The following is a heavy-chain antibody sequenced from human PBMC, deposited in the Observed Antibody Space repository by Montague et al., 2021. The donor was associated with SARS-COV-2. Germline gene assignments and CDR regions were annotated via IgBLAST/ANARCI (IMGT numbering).Heavy chain of an antibody. J-gene: IGHJ4*02. CDR3: AKDDPDSSGYFDH. D-gene: IGHD6-19*01. CDR1: GFSFEDFA. CDR2: IDWNSATI. Sequence: SLRLSCAASGFSFEDFAMHWVRQAPGKGLEWVSGIDWNSATIAYADAVKGRFTISRDNAKNSLYLQMNSLRGEDTAFYYCAKDDPDSSGYFDHWGQGTLATVSS. V-gene: IGHV3-9*01.